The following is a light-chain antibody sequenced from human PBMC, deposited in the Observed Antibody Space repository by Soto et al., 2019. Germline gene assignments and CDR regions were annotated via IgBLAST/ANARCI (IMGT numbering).Light chain of an antibody. CDR2: EVS. CDR3: NSYAGSNVYV. J-gene: IGLJ1*01. CDR1: SSDVGGYNY. V-gene: IGLV2-8*01. Sequence: QSALTQPPSASGSPGQSVTISCTGTSSDVGGYNYVSWYQQHPGKAPKLMIYEVSKRPSGVPDRFSGSKSGNTASLTVSGLQAEDEADYYCNSYAGSNVYVFGTGTKVTDL.